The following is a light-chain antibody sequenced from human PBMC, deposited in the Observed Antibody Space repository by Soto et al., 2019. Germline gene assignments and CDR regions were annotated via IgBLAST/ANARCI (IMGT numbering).Light chain of an antibody. CDR3: QQSYSTPPYT. V-gene: IGKV1-39*01. CDR1: QSISSY. Sequence: DIQMTQSPSSLSASVGDRVTITCRASQSISSYLNWYQQKPGKAPKVLIYAASSLRSGVPSRFSGSGSGTDFTLTISSLQLEDFATYYCQQSYSTPPYTFGRGTKLEIK. CDR2: AAS. J-gene: IGKJ2*01.